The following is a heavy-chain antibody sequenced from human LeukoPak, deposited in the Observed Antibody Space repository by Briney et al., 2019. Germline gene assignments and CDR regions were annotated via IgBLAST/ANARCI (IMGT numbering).Heavy chain of an antibody. D-gene: IGHD5-12*01. J-gene: IGHJ5*02. CDR2: ISAYNGNT. Sequence: ASVKVSCKASGYIFTNNGIIWVRQAPGQGLEWMGWISAYNGNTNYAQKLQGRVTMTTDTSTSTAYMELRSLRSDDTAVYYCARGSTPRGYSGYGMGVASNWFDPWGQGTLVTVSS. CDR1: GYIFTNNG. V-gene: IGHV1-18*01. CDR3: ARGSTPRGYSGYGMGVASNWFDP.